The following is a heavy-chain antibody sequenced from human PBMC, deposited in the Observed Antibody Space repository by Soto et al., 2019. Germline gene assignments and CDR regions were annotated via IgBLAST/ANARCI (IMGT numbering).Heavy chain of an antibody. CDR3: AAGEASSRNLAPYYLDF. CDR1: GGSMRNYF. Sequence: SETLSLTCTVSGGSMRNYFWTWIRQTPGKGLEWIGYIHYSGTTSFFPSYNPSLRSRVTISEDTSKNQFSLKLLSVTTADTAVYFCAAGEASSRNLAPYYLDFWGQGTLVTVSS. J-gene: IGHJ4*02. CDR2: IHYSGTT. D-gene: IGHD6-13*01. V-gene: IGHV4-59*01.